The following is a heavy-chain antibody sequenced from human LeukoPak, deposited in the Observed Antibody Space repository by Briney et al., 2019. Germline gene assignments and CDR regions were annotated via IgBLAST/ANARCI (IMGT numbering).Heavy chain of an antibody. Sequence: PGGSLRLSCVASGFSFSNYSMNWVRQAPGKGLEWISYISSRTTLMSYSDSVKGRFTISRDDAKNSLYLQMNSLRDEDTAVYYCARDRAGYAAFDYWGQGILVTVSP. CDR3: ARDRAGYAAFDY. CDR1: GFSFSNYS. V-gene: IGHV3-48*02. D-gene: IGHD5-12*01. J-gene: IGHJ4*02. CDR2: ISSRTTLM.